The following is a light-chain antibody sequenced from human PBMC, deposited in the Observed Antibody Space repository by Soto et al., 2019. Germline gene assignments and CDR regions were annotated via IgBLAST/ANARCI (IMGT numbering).Light chain of an antibody. CDR3: ATWDDSLNVLV. V-gene: IGLV1-44*01. CDR2: KDS. J-gene: IGLJ7*01. Sequence: QSVLTQPPSASGTPGQRVTISCSGSNSNIGSNTVHWYQHLSGTAPKLLIYKDSQRPSGIPDRVSASKSGTSASLAISGLQSEDEGEYYCATWDDSLNVLVFGGGTQLTVL. CDR1: NSNIGSNT.